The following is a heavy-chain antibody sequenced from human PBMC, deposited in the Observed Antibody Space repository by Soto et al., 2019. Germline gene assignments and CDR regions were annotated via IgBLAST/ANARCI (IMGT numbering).Heavy chain of an antibody. CDR1: GYTFTSYY. Sequence: ASVKVSCKASGYTFTSYYMHWVRQAPGQGLEWMGIINPSGGSTSYAQKFQGRVTMARDTSTSTVYMELSSLRSEDTAVYYCARDRVPIILNYGMAVWGQGTTVTVSS. CDR2: INPSGGST. D-gene: IGHD3-9*01. J-gene: IGHJ6*02. V-gene: IGHV1-46*01. CDR3: ARDRVPIILNYGMAV.